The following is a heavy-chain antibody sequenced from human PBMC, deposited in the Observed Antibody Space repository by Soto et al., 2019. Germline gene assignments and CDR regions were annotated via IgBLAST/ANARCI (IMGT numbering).Heavy chain of an antibody. CDR2: IIPIFGTT. J-gene: IGHJ6*02. CDR1: GYTFLDYF. Sequence: SVKVSCKTSGYTFLDYFIHWVRQAPGQGLEWMGGIIPIFGTTNYAQNFRARVTITADESTSTAYMELSSLTSEDTAVYYCGSVGYCSSTSCLFYYYHYGMDVWGQGTTGTAP. V-gene: IGHV1-69*13. D-gene: IGHD2-2*03. CDR3: GSVGYCSSTSCLFYYYHYGMDV.